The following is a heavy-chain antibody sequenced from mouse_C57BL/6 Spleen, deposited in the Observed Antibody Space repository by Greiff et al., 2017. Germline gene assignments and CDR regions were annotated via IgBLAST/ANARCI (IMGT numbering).Heavy chain of an antibody. V-gene: IGHV3-6*01. CDR2: ISYDGSN. CDR3: ASRGYFDV. Sequence: DVKLQESGPGLVKPSQSLSLTCSVTGYSITSGYYWNWIRQFPGNKLEWMGYISYDGSNNSNPSLKNRISITRDTSKNQFFLKLNSVTTEDTATYYCASRGYFDVWGTGTTVTVSS. J-gene: IGHJ1*03. CDR1: GYSITSGYY.